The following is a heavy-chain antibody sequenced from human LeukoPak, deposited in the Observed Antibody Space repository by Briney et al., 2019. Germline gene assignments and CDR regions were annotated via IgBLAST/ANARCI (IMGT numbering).Heavy chain of an antibody. CDR3: TTDYYDSSGYYQESALY. V-gene: IGHV3-15*01. D-gene: IGHD3-22*01. J-gene: IGHJ4*02. CDR2: IKSKTDGGTT. Sequence: GGSLRLSCAASGFTFSNAWMSWVRQAPGKGLEWVGRIKSKTDGGTTDYAAPVKGRFTISRDDSKNTLYLQMNSLKTEDTAVYYCTTDYYDSSGYYQESALYRGQGTLVTVSS. CDR1: GFTFSNAW.